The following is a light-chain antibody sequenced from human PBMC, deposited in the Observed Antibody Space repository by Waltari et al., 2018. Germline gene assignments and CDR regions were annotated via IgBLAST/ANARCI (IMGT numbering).Light chain of an antibody. V-gene: IGLV2-14*03. CDR3: SSYTTTTTVI. CDR1: SNDVGAYNY. J-gene: IGLJ2*01. Sequence: QAALTEPASVSGASGQSITISCTGTSNDVGAYNYVYWYQQHPGKPPKLIVYDVTARPSGVSYRFTGSKSGDTASLTISGLQAEDEADYYCSSYTTTTTVIFGGGTKLTVL. CDR2: DVT.